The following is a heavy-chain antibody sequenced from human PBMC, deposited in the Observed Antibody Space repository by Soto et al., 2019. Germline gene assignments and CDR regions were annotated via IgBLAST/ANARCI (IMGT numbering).Heavy chain of an antibody. Sequence: GESLKISCKGSGYSFTSYWISWVRQMPGKCLEWMVRIDPSDSYTNYSPSFQGHVTISADKSISTAYLQWSSLKASDTAMYYCAREGNLEYSSSSSGYYDYYYGMDVWGQGTTVTVSS. CDR1: GYSFTSYW. CDR2: IDPSDSYT. J-gene: IGHJ6*02. V-gene: IGHV5-10-1*01. D-gene: IGHD6-6*01. CDR3: AREGNLEYSSSSSGYYDYYYGMDV.